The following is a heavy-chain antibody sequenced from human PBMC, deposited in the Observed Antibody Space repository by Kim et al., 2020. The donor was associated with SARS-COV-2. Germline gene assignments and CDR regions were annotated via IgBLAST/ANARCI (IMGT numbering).Heavy chain of an antibody. CDR3: AGKGPFIAAAGTGSWFDP. V-gene: IGHV4-59*01. CDR2: IYYSGST. Sequence: SETLSLTCTVSGGSISSYYWSWIRQPPGKGLEWIGYIYYSGSTNYNPSLKSRVTISVDTSKNQFSLKLSSVTAADTAVYYCAGKGPFIAAAGTGSWFDPWGQGTLVTVSS. J-gene: IGHJ5*02. CDR1: GGSISSYY. D-gene: IGHD6-13*01.